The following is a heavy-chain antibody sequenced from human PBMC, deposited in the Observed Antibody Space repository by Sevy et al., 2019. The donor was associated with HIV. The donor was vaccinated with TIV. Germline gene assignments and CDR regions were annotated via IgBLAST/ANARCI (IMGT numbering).Heavy chain of an antibody. V-gene: IGHV3-7*03. Sequence: GGSLRLSCAASGFTFSSYWMSWVRQAPGKGLEWVANIKQDGSEKHYVDSVKGRFTISRDNAKNSLYLQMNSLRAEDTAVYYCARDGDIVVVPAAMRGEYYYYYGMDVWGQGTTVTVSS. CDR3: ARDGDIVVVPAAMRGEYYYYYGMDV. CDR2: IKQDGSEK. CDR1: GFTFSSYW. D-gene: IGHD2-2*01. J-gene: IGHJ6*02.